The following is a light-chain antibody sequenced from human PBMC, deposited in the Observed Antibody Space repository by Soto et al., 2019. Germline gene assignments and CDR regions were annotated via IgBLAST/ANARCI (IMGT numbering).Light chain of an antibody. V-gene: IGKV3-20*01. CDR3: QQYGRP. Sequence: EIVMTQSPATLSVSPGERAILSCRASQSISINLAWYQHKLGQAPRLLIHGASSRATGIPDRFSGSGSGTDFTLTISRLEPEDFGVYYCQQYGRPFGQGTKVDIK. CDR1: QSISIN. CDR2: GAS. J-gene: IGKJ1*01.